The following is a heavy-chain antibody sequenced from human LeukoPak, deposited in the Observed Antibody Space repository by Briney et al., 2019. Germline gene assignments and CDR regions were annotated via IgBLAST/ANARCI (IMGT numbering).Heavy chain of an antibody. V-gene: IGHV3-23*01. CDR3: AKDGVIVGAMIDY. J-gene: IGHJ4*02. Sequence: QTGGSLRPSCAASGFTFSSYAMSWVRQAPGKGLEWVSAISGSGGSTYYADSVKGRFTISRDNSKNTLYLQMNSLRAEDTAVYYCAKDGVIVGAMIDYWGQGTLVTVSS. CDR1: GFTFSSYA. D-gene: IGHD1-26*01. CDR2: ISGSGGST.